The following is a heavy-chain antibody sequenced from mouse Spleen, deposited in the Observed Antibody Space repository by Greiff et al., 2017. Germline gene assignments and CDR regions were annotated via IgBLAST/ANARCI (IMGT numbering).Heavy chain of an antibody. CDR3: ARDYYRYDGPFAY. CDR2: ISYDGSN. Sequence: DVKLQESGPGLVKPSQSLSLTCSVTGYSITSGYYWNWIRQFPGNKLEWMGYISYDGSNNYNPSLKNRISITRDTSKNQFFLKLNSVTTEDTATYYCARDYYRYDGPFAYWGQGTLVTVSA. J-gene: IGHJ3*01. D-gene: IGHD2-14*01. V-gene: IGHV3-6*01. CDR1: GYSITSGYY.